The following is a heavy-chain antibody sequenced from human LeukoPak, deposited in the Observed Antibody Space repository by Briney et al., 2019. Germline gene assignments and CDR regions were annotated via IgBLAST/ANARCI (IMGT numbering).Heavy chain of an antibody. Sequence: GGSLRLSCAASGFTFSSYAMSWVRQAPGKGLEWVSAISGSGGSTYYADSVKGRFTISRDNSKNTLYLQMNSLRAEDTAVYYCAKDSNYYDSSGCYYKRLHDAFDIWGQGTMVTVSS. J-gene: IGHJ3*02. CDR1: GFTFSSYA. CDR3: AKDSNYYDSSGCYYKRLHDAFDI. CDR2: ISGSGGST. V-gene: IGHV3-23*01. D-gene: IGHD3-22*01.